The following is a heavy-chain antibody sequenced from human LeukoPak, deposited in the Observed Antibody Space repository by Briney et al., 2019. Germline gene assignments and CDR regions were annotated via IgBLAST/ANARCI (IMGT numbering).Heavy chain of an antibody. Sequence: GGSLRLSCAASGFTVSSNYMSWVRQAPGKGLEWVSVIYSGGSTYYADSVKGRFIISRDNSKNTLYLQMNSLRAEDTAVYYCAKDTNYDYAPRPDYWGQGTLVTVSS. CDR2: IYSGGST. CDR3: AKDTNYDYAPRPDY. D-gene: IGHD3-16*01. CDR1: GFTVSSNY. V-gene: IGHV3-53*01. J-gene: IGHJ4*02.